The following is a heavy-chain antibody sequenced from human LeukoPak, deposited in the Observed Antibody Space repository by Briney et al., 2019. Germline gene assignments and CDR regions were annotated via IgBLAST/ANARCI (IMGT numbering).Heavy chain of an antibody. CDR2: IYHSGST. V-gene: IGHV4-38-2*02. J-gene: IGHJ4*02. CDR1: GYSISSGYY. D-gene: IGHD6-13*01. CDR3: ARHSAAAGTIDY. Sequence: SETLSLTCTVSGYSISSGYYWGWIRQPPGKGLEWIGSIYHSGSTYYNPSLKSRVTISVDTSKNQFSLKLSSVTAADTAVYYCARHSAAAGTIDYWGQGTLVTVSS.